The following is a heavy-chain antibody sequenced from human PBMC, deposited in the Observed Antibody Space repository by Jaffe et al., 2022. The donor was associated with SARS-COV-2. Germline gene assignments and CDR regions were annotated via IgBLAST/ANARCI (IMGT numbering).Heavy chain of an antibody. Sequence: EVQLVESGGGLVQPGRSLRLSCTASGFTFGDYAMSWFRQAPGKGLEWVGFIRSKAYGGTTEYAASVKGRFTISRDDSKSIAYLQMNSLKTEDTAVYYCTRDSEALWFGEPPCYWGQGTLVTVSS. CDR3: TRDSEALWFGEPPCY. J-gene: IGHJ4*02. CDR1: GFTFGDYA. CDR2: IRSKAYGGTT. D-gene: IGHD3-10*01. V-gene: IGHV3-49*03.